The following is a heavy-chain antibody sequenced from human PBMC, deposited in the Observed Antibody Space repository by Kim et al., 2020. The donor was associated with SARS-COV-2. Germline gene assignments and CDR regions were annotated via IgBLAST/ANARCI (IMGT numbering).Heavy chain of an antibody. V-gene: IGHV3-48*03. CDR2: ISSSGSTI. Sequence: GGSLRLSCAASGFTFSSYEMNWVRQAPGKGLEWVSYISSSGSTIYYADSVKGRFTISRDNAKNSLYLQMNSLRAEDTAVYYCARTNYGDYVNWFDPWGQGTLVTVSS. CDR1: GFTFSSYE. D-gene: IGHD4-17*01. J-gene: IGHJ5*02. CDR3: ARTNYGDYVNWFDP.